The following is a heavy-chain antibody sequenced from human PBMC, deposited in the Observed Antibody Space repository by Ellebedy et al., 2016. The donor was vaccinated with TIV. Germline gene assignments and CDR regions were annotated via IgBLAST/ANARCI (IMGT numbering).Heavy chain of an antibody. CDR1: GFTFSTYS. D-gene: IGHD3-10*01. CDR2: ITSSSTYN. J-gene: IGHJ4*02. V-gene: IGHV3-21*01. Sequence: GESLKISCAASGFTFSTYSMNWVRQAPGKGLEWVSSITSSSTYNFYADSMKGRFTISRDDAKNSLYLQMSSLRAEDTAVYYCARKAPVDDSGLDSWGQGTLVTVSS. CDR3: ARKAPVDDSGLDS.